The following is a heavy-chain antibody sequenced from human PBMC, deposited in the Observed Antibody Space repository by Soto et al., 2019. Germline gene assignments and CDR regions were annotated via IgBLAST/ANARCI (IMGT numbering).Heavy chain of an antibody. V-gene: IGHV1-18*01. Sequence: QVQLVQSGADVKKPGASVKVSCKASGYTFTRSGMSWVRHAPGHGLAWMGWISAHTGSSEYAQRFQGRVTMTKDRATSTAYMALMSLRSDDTAVYYCARAFLYQGSDSTGYSWDAFDFWGPGTLVTVSS. CDR3: ARAFLYQGSDSTGYSWDAFDF. D-gene: IGHD3-22*01. J-gene: IGHJ3*01. CDR1: GYTFTRSG. CDR2: ISAHTGSS.